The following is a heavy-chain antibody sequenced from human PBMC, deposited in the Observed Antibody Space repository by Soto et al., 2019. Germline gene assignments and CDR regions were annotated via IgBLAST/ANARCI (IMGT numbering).Heavy chain of an antibody. V-gene: IGHV3-23*01. CDR3: AKNLGGDYGTNFDY. CDR1: GFTFSSYA. J-gene: IGHJ4*02. CDR2: ISGSGGST. D-gene: IGHD4-17*01. Sequence: GGSLRLSCAASGFTFSSYAMSWVRQAPGKGLEWVSTISGSGGSTYYADSVKGRFTISRDNSKNTLYLQMNSLRAEDTAVYYCAKNLGGDYGTNFDYWGQGTLVTVSS.